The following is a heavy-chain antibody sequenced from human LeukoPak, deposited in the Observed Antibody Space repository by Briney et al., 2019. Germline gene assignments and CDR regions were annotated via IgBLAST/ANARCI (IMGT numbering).Heavy chain of an antibody. CDR1: GFTFDDYA. J-gene: IGHJ4*02. CDR3: AKIAVAGTFDY. D-gene: IGHD6-19*01. CDR2: ISWNSGSI. V-gene: IGHV3-9*01. Sequence: GGSLRLSCAASGFTFDDYAMHWVRQVPGKGLEWVSGISWNSGSIGYADSVKGRFTISRDNAKNSLYLQMNSLRVEDTALYYCAKIAVAGTFDYWGQGTLVTVSS.